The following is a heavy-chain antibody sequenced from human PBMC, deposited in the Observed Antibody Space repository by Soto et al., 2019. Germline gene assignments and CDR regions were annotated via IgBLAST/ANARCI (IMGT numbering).Heavy chain of an antibody. D-gene: IGHD2-8*02. CDR3: ARGGGVYYFDY. Sequence: SETLSLTCTVSGGSISSGDYYWSWIRQPPGKGLEWIGYIYYSGSTYYNPSLKSRVTISVDTSKSQFSLKLSSVIAADTAVYYCARGGGVYYFDYWGQGTLVTVSS. J-gene: IGHJ4*02. CDR2: IYYSGST. CDR1: GGSISSGDYY. V-gene: IGHV4-30-4*02.